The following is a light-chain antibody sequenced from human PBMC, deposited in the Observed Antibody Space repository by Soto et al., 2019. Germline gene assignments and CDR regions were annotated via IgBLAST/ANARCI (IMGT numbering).Light chain of an antibody. CDR1: QSFSSTH. Sequence: IVLTQSPGTLSLSPGERATLSCRASQSFSSTHLAWYQQKAGQAPRLLIYGASSRATGIPDRLSGSGSGTEFTLTISRLEPEDFAVYYCQHYGSSRTFGQGTKVDIK. J-gene: IGKJ1*01. CDR3: QHYGSSRT. V-gene: IGKV3-20*01. CDR2: GAS.